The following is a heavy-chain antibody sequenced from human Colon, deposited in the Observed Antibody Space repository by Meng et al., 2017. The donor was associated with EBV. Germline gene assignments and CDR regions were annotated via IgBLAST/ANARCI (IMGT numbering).Heavy chain of an antibody. J-gene: IGHJ5*02. CDR3: VRSSGWVKTGFDP. Sequence: QELDPSLDSHTQDPALTCSVSGGYSRTSGFYWGCIRQAPEKGLEWIGGIGHIGFTYYTPSLKGRVTVSIDTSRNQFSLWLPSVTAADTAVYYCVRSSGWVKTGFDPWGQGTLVTVSS. V-gene: IGHV4-39*01. D-gene: IGHD6-19*01. CDR2: IGHIGFT. CDR1: GGYSRTSGFY.